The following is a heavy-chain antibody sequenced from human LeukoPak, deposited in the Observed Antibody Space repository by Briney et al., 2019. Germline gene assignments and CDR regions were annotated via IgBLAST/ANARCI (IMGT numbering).Heavy chain of an antibody. V-gene: IGHV6-1*01. CDR2: TYYRSKWYN. CDR1: GDSVSSNRAA. J-gene: IGHJ4*02. CDR3: AREEGYSSGPTGISFDY. D-gene: IGHD6-19*01. Sequence: SQTLSLTCAISGDSVSSNRAAWNWIRQSPSRGLEWLGRTYYRSKWYNDYAVSVKSRITINPDTSKNQFSLQLNSVTPEDTAVYYCAREEGYSSGPTGISFDYWGQGTLVTVSS.